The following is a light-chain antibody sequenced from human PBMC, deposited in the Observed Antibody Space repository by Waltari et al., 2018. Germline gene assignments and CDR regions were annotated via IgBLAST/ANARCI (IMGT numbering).Light chain of an antibody. J-gene: IGKJ1*01. CDR1: RSVNNF. CDR3: QHRANRPPWT. Sequence: EIVMTQSPATLSLSPGERATLSCRASRSVNNFLLWYQQKPGQAPRLVMIGGSSRASGIPARFSGSGSGTDFNLTISSLEPDDFAVYYCQHRANRPPWTFGQGTRVEV. CDR2: GGS. V-gene: IGKV3-11*01.